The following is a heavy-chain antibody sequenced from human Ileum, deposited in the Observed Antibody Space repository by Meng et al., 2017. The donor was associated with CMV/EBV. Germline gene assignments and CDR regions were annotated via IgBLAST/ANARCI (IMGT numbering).Heavy chain of an antibody. V-gene: IGHV3-21*04. CDR1: GFTFSDHT. Sequence: GESLKISCIASGFTFSDHTMNWVRQAPGKGLEWIASIAGSTDHIDYADSLRGRFIVSRDNVRNSLYLQLHSLRVADTATYFCVRDTPDFGSSLGMDVWGQGTMVTVSS. J-gene: IGHJ6*02. CDR2: IAGSTDHI. D-gene: IGHD6-6*01. CDR3: VRDTPDFGSSLGMDV.